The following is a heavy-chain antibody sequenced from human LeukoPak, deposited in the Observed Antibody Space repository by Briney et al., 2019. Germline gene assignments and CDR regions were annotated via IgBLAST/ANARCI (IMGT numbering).Heavy chain of an antibody. D-gene: IGHD4-17*01. V-gene: IGHV4-31*03. J-gene: IGHJ3*02. Sequence: PSETLSLTCTVSGGSISSGGYYWSWIRQHPGKGLEWIGYIHYSGSTYYNPSLKSRVTISVDTSKNQFSLKLSSVTAADTAVYYCARVGPRAVTALDIWGQGTMVTVSS. CDR2: IHYSGST. CDR3: ARVGPRAVTALDI. CDR1: GGSISSGGYY.